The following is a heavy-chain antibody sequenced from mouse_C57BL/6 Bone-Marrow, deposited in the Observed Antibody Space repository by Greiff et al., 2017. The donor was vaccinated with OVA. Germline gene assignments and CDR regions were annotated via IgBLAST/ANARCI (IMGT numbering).Heavy chain of an antibody. CDR2: INPSSGYT. CDR1: GYTFTSYT. Sequence: QVQLQQSGAELARPGASVKMSCKASGYTFTSYTMHWVKQRPGQGLEWIGYINPSSGYTKYNQKFKDKATLTVDKSSSTAYMQLSSLTSEDSAVYYCARLPYYYGSRYCFECWGQGTTLTVSS. V-gene: IGHV1-4*01. J-gene: IGHJ2*01. D-gene: IGHD1-1*01. CDR3: ARLPYYYGSRYCFEC.